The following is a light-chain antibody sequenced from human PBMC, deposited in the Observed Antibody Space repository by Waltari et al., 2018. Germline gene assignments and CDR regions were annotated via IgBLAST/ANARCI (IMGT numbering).Light chain of an antibody. CDR1: QSLTKRY. V-gene: IGKV3-20*01. Sequence: VLTQSPGTLSLSPGERATLSCRASQSLTKRYLAWYQQKPGQAPRLLIYGASSRAAGLPDRCSGSGSGTDFTLTISRLEPDDFAVYYCQQYGSSVMYTFGQGTKLEIK. J-gene: IGKJ2*01. CDR3: QQYGSSVMYT. CDR2: GAS.